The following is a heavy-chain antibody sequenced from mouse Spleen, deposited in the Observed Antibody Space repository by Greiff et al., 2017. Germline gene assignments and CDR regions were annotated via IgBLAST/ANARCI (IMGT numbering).Heavy chain of an antibody. V-gene: IGHV1-69*01. J-gene: IGHJ1*03. CDR1: GYTFTSYW. CDR2: IDPSDSYT. CDR3: ASPGYYGSSHWYFDV. Sequence: QVQLKQPGAELVMPGASVKLSCKASGYTFTSYWMHWVKQRPGQGLEWIGEIDPSDSYTNYNQKFKGKATLTVDKSSSTAYMQLSSLTSEDSAVYYCASPGYYGSSHWYFDVWGTGTTVTVSS. D-gene: IGHD1-1*01.